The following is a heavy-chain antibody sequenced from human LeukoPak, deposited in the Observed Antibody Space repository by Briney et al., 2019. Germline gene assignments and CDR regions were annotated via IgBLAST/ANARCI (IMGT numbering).Heavy chain of an antibody. CDR1: GYTFTSYG. CDR2: ISAYNGNT. D-gene: IGHD3-3*01. CDR3: ARGESVPPLNYDFWSGYYTGVSGYFDY. Sequence: GASVKVSCKASGYTFTSYGISWVRQAPGQELEWMGWISAYNGNTNYAQKLQGRVTMTTDTSTSTAYMELRSLRSDDTAVYYCARGESVPPLNYDFWSGYYTGVSGYFDYWGQGTLVTVSS. V-gene: IGHV1-18*01. J-gene: IGHJ4*02.